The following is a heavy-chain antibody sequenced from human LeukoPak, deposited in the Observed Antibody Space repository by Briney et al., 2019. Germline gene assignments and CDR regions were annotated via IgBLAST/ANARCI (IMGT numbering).Heavy chain of an antibody. CDR3: ARYLDTAMVRAGYFDY. V-gene: IGHV4-31*03. J-gene: IGHJ4*02. D-gene: IGHD5-18*01. CDR2: ISYSGST. Sequence: SETLSLTCTVSGGSISSGGYYWSWIRQHPGKGLEWIGYISYSGSTYYNPSLKSRVIISIDTSKNQFSLKLRSVTAADTAVYYCARYLDTAMVRAGYFDYWGQGTLVTVSS. CDR1: GGSISSGGYY.